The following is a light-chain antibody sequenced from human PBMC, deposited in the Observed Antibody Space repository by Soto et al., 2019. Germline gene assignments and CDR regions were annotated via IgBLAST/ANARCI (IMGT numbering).Light chain of an antibody. CDR3: LLSYSGARSYV. CDR2: DTS. Sequence: QAVVTQEPSLTVSPGGTVTLTCGSSNGAVTSGHYPYWFQQKPGQAPRTLIYDTSNKHSWTPARFSGSLLGGKAALTLSGAQPEDEAEYYCLLSYSGARSYVFGTGTKVTVL. V-gene: IGLV7-46*01. CDR1: NGAVTSGHY. J-gene: IGLJ1*01.